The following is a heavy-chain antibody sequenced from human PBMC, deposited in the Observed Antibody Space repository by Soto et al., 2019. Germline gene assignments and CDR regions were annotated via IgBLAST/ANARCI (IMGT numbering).Heavy chain of an antibody. D-gene: IGHD3-22*01. V-gene: IGHV1-69*06. CDR2: IIPIFGTA. CDR1: GGTFSSYA. Sequence: KVSCKASGGTFSSYAISWVRQAPGQGLEWMGGIIPIFGTANYAQKFQGRVTITADKSTSTAYMELSSLRSEDTAVYYCASVYEYDSSGNYHQHRDYSGPGTRVTVAS. CDR3: ASVYEYDSSGNYHQHRDY. J-gene: IGHJ4*02.